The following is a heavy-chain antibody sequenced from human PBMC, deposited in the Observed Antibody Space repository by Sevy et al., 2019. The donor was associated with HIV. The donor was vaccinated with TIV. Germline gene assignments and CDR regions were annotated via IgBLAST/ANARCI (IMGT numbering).Heavy chain of an antibody. CDR3: ARDRRNYGSQHFDY. D-gene: IGHD3-10*01. J-gene: IGHJ4*02. CDR2: ISSGTTYT. Sequence: GGSLRLSCAVSGFTFSDYYMSWIRQAPGKGLEWVSYISSGTTYTFYADSVKGRFTISRDNAQNSLFLQMNSLRAEDTAVYYCARDRRNYGSQHFDYWGQGTLVTVSS. V-gene: IGHV3-11*06. CDR1: GFTFSDYY.